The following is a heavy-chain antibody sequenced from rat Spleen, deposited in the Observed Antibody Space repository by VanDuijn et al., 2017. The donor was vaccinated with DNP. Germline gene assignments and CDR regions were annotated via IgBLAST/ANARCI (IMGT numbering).Heavy chain of an antibody. CDR2: ISSGGST. CDR1: GFSLTNFG. J-gene: IGHJ1*01. V-gene: IGHV2S8*01. Sequence: QVQLKESGPGLVQPSETLSLTCTVSGFSLTNFGISWVRQPPGKGLEWIAAISSGGSTYYNSALKSRLSISRDTSKSQVFLRMNSLQTEDIATYYCARGDYSGYWYFDLWGPGTMVTVSS. CDR3: ARGDYSGYWYFDL. D-gene: IGHD1-1*01.